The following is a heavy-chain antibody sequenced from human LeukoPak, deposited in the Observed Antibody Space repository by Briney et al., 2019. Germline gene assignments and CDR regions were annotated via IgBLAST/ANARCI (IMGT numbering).Heavy chain of an antibody. J-gene: IGHJ5*02. CDR1: GFTVSSNY. D-gene: IGHD2-8*01. V-gene: IGHV3-66*01. CDR3: ARVQRDIVLMVYADNWFDP. Sequence: GGSLRLSCAASGFTVSSNYMSWVRQAPGKGLEWVSVIYSGGSTYYADSVKGRFTISRDNSKNTLYLQMNSLRAEDTAVYYCARVQRDIVLMVYADNWFDPWGQGTLVTVFS. CDR2: IYSGGST.